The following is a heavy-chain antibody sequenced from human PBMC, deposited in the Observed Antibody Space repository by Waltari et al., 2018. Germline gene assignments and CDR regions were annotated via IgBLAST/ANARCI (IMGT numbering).Heavy chain of an antibody. J-gene: IGHJ4*02. CDR2: IYTSGRT. Sequence: QVQLQESGPGLVKPSQTLSLTCTVSGGSISSGSYYWSWIRQPAGKGLEWIGRIYTSGRTNYNPSLKSRGTISVDTAKNQFSLKLSSVTAADTAVYYCARVRQQLAYYFDYWGQGTLVTVSS. D-gene: IGHD6-13*01. V-gene: IGHV4-61*02. CDR1: GGSISSGSYY. CDR3: ARVRQQLAYYFDY.